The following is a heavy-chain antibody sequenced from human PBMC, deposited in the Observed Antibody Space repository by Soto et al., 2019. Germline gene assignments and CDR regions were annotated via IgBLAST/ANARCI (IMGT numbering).Heavy chain of an antibody. CDR1: GFTFSDSY. CDR2: ISSTGSLI. V-gene: IGHV3-11*01. Sequence: LRLSCAASGFTFSDSYMAWIRQAPGKGLEWVSYISSTGSLISYADSVKGRFTISRDNAKNSLYLQMNSLRAEDTAVYYCARDLGYYDSSGYFDYWGQGTLVTVSS. J-gene: IGHJ4*02. CDR3: ARDLGYYDSSGYFDY. D-gene: IGHD3-22*01.